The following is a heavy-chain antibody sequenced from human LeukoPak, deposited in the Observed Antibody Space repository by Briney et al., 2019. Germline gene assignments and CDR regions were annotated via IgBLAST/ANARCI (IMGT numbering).Heavy chain of an antibody. Sequence: PSETLSLTCTVSGGSISSGDYYWSWIRQPPGKGLEWTGYIYYSGSTYYNPSLKSRVTISVDTSKNQFSLKLSSVTAADTAVYYCARVWFRDAFDIWGQGTMVTVSS. V-gene: IGHV4-30-4*08. CDR2: IYYSGST. D-gene: IGHD3-10*01. CDR3: ARVWFRDAFDI. J-gene: IGHJ3*02. CDR1: GGSISSGDYY.